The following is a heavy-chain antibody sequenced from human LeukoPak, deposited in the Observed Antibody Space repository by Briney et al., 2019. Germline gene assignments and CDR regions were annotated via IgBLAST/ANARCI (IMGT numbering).Heavy chain of an antibody. Sequence: ASVKVSCKASGYTFTGYCMHWVRQAPGQGLEWMGWINPNSGGTNYAQKFQGWVTMTRDTSISTAYMELSRLRSDDTAVYYCARDPGVVVPAAPTGDYWGQGTLVTVSS. V-gene: IGHV1-2*04. CDR1: GYTFTGYC. D-gene: IGHD2-2*01. J-gene: IGHJ4*02. CDR3: ARDPGVVVPAAPTGDY. CDR2: INPNSGGT.